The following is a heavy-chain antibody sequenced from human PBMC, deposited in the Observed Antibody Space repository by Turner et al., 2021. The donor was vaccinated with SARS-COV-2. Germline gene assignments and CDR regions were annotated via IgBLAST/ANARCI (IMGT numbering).Heavy chain of an antibody. CDR1: GGSISSYY. CDR3: ARHPLNYDFWSGYYYYGMDV. D-gene: IGHD3-3*01. CDR2: IYYSGRT. J-gene: IGHJ6*02. Sequence: QVQLQESGPGLVKPSEPLSLTCTVSGGSISSYYWRWIRQPPGKGLEWIGYIYYSGRTNYNPYLKSRVTISVDTSKNQFSLKLSSVTAADTAVYYCARHPLNYDFWSGYYYYGMDVWGQGTTVTVSS. V-gene: IGHV4-59*08.